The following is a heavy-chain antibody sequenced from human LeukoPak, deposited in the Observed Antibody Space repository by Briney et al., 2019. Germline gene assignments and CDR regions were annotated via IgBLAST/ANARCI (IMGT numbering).Heavy chain of an antibody. CDR2: ISSSSTI. Sequence: GGSLRLSCAASGFTFSSYSMNWVRQAPGKGLEWVSYISSSSTIYYADSVKGRFTISRDNAKNSLYLQMNSLRAEDTAVYYCARSSYSSGWSYFDYWGQGTLVTVSS. CDR1: GFTFSSYS. D-gene: IGHD6-19*01. V-gene: IGHV3-48*01. J-gene: IGHJ4*02. CDR3: ARSSYSSGWSYFDY.